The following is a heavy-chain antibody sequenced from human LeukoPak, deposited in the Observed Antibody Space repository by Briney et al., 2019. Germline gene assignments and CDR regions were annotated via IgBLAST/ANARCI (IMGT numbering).Heavy chain of an antibody. CDR2: INPNSGGT. Sequence: GASVKVSCKASGYTFTGYYMHWVRQAPGQGLEWMGWINPNSGGTNYAQKFQGRVTMTRDTSISTAYMELSRLRSDDTAVYYCAREGYDFWSGYFNYYFDYWGQGTLVTVSS. CDR3: AREGYDFWSGYFNYYFDY. V-gene: IGHV1-2*02. D-gene: IGHD3-3*01. J-gene: IGHJ4*02. CDR1: GYTFTGYY.